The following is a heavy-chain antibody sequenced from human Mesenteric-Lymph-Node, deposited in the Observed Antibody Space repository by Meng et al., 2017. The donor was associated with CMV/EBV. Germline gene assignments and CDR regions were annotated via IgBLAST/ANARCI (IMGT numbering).Heavy chain of an antibody. CDR3: ARTNYGRSHEVDY. CDR2: ISAYNSDT. D-gene: IGHD1-26*01. V-gene: IGHV1-18*04. CDR1: SEPFNTDR. Sequence: WTAASEPFNTDRFSWVQRAPGQGREWIGWISAYNSDTEVARRFQDRVAMTTDASANTAYMGRRNVRSDETAVYFYARTNYGRSHEVDYWGQRTLVTVSS. J-gene: IGHJ4*02.